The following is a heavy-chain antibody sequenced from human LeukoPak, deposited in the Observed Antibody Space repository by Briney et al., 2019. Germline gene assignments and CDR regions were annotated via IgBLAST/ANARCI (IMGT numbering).Heavy chain of an antibody. D-gene: IGHD3/OR15-3a*01. Sequence: SETLSLTCTVSGGSISSGGYYWSWIRQHPGKGLVWIGYIYYSGSTYYNPSLKSRVTISVDTSKNQFSLKLSSVTAADTAVYYCARGRRPQDLYYFDYWGQGTLVTVSS. V-gene: IGHV4-31*03. J-gene: IGHJ4*02. CDR1: GGSISSGGYY. CDR2: IYYSGST. CDR3: ARGRRPQDLYYFDY.